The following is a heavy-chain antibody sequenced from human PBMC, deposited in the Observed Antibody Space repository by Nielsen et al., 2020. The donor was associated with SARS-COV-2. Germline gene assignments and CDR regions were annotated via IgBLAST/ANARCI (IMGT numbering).Heavy chain of an antibody. Sequence: GESLKISCAASGFTFSSYGMHWVRQAPGKGLEWVAVISYDGNNKYYADSVKGRFTISRDNSKNTLYLQMNSLRAEDTAVYYCAKSWSGYNYFDYWGQGTLVTVSS. CDR1: GFTFSSYG. V-gene: IGHV3-30*18. CDR3: AKSWSGYNYFDY. CDR2: ISYDGNNK. J-gene: IGHJ4*02. D-gene: IGHD3-3*01.